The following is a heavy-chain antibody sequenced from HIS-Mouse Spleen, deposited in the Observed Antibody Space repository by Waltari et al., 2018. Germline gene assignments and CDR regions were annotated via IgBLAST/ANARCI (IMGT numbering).Heavy chain of an antibody. CDR2: ISSSSSYI. CDR1: GFTFSSYS. CDR3: ARDRDDAFDI. J-gene: IGHJ3*02. V-gene: IGHV3-21*01. Sequence: EVQLVESGGGLVKPGGSLRLSCAASGFTFSSYSMNWVRQAPGKGVEWVSSISSSSSYIYYADSVKGRFTISRDNAKNSLYLQMNSLRAEDTAVYYCARDRDDAFDIWGQGTMVTVSS.